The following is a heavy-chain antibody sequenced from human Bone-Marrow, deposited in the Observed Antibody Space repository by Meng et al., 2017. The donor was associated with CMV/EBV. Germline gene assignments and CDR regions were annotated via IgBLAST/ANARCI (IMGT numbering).Heavy chain of an antibody. CDR2: INPNSGGT. D-gene: IGHD7-27*01. CDR1: GYTFTDYY. Sequence: ASVKVSCKASGYTFTDYYMHWVRQAPGQGLEWMGWINPNSGGTNYAQKFQGRVTMTRDTSISTAYMELNRLRSDATAVYSCARGPRRPGVGVYFDYWGQGTLVTVSS. CDR3: ARGPRRPGVGVYFDY. V-gene: IGHV1-2*02. J-gene: IGHJ4*02.